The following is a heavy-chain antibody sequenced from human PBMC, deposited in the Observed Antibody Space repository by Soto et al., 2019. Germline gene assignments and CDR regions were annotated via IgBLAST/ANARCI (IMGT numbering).Heavy chain of an antibody. CDR3: ARDGLYCSGGSCYRVD. Sequence: PVGSLRLACAASGFTFSSYSMNWVRQAPGKGLEWVSSISSSSSYIYYADSVKGRFTISRDNAKNSLYLQMNSLRAEDTAVYYCARDGLYCSGGSCYRVDWGQGTLVTVSS. D-gene: IGHD2-15*01. J-gene: IGHJ4*02. CDR1: GFTFSSYS. V-gene: IGHV3-21*01. CDR2: ISSSSSYI.